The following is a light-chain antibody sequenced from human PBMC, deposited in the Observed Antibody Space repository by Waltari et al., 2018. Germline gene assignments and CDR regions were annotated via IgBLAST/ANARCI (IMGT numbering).Light chain of an antibody. CDR1: QSVTRA. CDR3: QHYLRLPVT. V-gene: IGKV3-20*01. Sequence: EIVLTQSPGTLSLSPGERATLSCRTSQSVTRALAWYQQTPGHAPRLLIYGESNRATGSPDTFSCSGSGTDFSLTISSLEPEDFAVYYCQHYLRLPVTFGQGTKVEVK. J-gene: IGKJ1*01. CDR2: GES.